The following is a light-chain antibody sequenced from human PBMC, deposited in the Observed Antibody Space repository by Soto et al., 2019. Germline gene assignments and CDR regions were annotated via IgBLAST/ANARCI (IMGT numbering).Light chain of an antibody. CDR2: DAS. Sequence: DIQMTQSPSSLSASVGDRVTITCQASQDISNYLNWYQQKPGKAPKLLIYDASNLETGVPSRFSGSGSGTDFTFTISSLQPKDIATYYCQQYDTLRVTFGPGTKVDIK. V-gene: IGKV1-33*01. J-gene: IGKJ3*01. CDR1: QDISNY. CDR3: QQYDTLRVT.